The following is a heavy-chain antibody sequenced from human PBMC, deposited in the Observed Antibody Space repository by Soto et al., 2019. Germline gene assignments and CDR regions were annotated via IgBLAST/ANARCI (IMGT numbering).Heavy chain of an antibody. CDR1: GYMFTSYW. D-gene: IGHD3-9*01. V-gene: IGHV5-10-1*01. Sequence: PVESLKISCKGSGYMFTSYWITCFLQMPGKGLEWMGRIDPSDSYTNYSPSFQGHVSMSADKSISTAYLQWSSLKASDTAMYYCARVTGYPNYYGMDVWGQGTTVTVSS. CDR3: ARVTGYPNYYGMDV. CDR2: IDPSDSYT. J-gene: IGHJ6*02.